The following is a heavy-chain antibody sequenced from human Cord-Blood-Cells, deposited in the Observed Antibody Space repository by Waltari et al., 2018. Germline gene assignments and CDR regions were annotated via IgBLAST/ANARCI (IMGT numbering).Heavy chain of an antibody. Sequence: QVQLQQWGAGLLKPSETLSLTCAVYGGSFSGYYWSWIRQPPGKGLEWIGEINHSGSTNCNPSLKGRVTISVDTSKNQFSLKLSSVTAADTAVYYCARGACSSTSCYGAFDIWGQGTMVTVSS. CDR1: GGSFSGYY. CDR3: ARGACSSTSCYGAFDI. V-gene: IGHV4-34*01. D-gene: IGHD2-2*01. CDR2: INHSGST. J-gene: IGHJ3*02.